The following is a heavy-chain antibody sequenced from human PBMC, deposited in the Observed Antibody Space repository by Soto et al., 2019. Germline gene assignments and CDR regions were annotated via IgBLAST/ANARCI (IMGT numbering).Heavy chain of an antibody. CDR3: SRGSDGYKEYAFEI. V-gene: IGHV1-69*01. CDR2: IITMFGTA. Sequence: QVHLVQSGVEVKKPGSSVRFSCKASGVTFSSYGFSWVRQAPGQGLEWMGGIITMFGTANYAQKFQGRVTITADESTSTAYMELGSLRSEDTDVYYCSRGSDGYKEYAFEIWGQGTMVTVSS. J-gene: IGHJ3*02. D-gene: IGHD2-21*01. CDR1: GVTFSSYG.